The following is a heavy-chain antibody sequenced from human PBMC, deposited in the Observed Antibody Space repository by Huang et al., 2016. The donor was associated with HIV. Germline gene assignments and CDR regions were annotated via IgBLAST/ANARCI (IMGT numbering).Heavy chain of an antibody. CDR2: IYPFESKS. V-gene: IGHV5-51*03. Sequence: EVQLVQSGAEVKKPGESLKISCTGAGYSFSIYWIAWVRQMPGKGLEWMAIIYPFESKSTSSPSFEGHVSISVDKSINTVYLHWSSLKASDTAIYYCAKGRRAFDVWGQGTWVTVSS. J-gene: IGHJ3*01. CDR1: GYSFSIYW. CDR3: AKGRRAFDV.